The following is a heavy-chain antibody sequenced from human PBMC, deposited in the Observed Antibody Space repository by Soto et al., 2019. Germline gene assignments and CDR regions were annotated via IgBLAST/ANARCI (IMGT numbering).Heavy chain of an antibody. Sequence: SETLSLTCNVPCGSISSYTWSWIRQPPGKGLEWIGYIYYSGSTNYNPSLKSRVTISVDTSKNQFSLKLSSVTAADTAVYYCARGLTYYDFWRVWFDPWGQGTLVTVSS. D-gene: IGHD3-3*01. CDR2: IYYSGST. CDR3: ARGLTYYDFWRVWFDP. J-gene: IGHJ5*02. V-gene: IGHV4-59*01. CDR1: CGSISSYT.